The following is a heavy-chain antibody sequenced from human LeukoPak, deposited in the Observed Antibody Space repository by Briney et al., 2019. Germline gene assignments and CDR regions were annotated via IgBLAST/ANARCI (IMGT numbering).Heavy chain of an antibody. V-gene: IGHV3-30-3*01. CDR1: GFTFSSYA. CDR2: ISYDGSNK. Sequence: GRSLRLSCAASGFTFSSYAMHWVRQAPGKGLEWVAVISYDGSNKYYADSVKGRLTISRDNSKNTLYMQMNRLRAEDTAVYYCAREFGEMATTNYFDYWGQGTLVTVSS. D-gene: IGHD5-24*01. J-gene: IGHJ4*02. CDR3: AREFGEMATTNYFDY.